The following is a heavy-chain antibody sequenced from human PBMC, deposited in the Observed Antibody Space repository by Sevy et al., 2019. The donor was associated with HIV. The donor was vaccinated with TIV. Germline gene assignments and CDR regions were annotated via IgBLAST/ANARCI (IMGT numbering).Heavy chain of an antibody. CDR1: GFIFGTYA. J-gene: IGHJ6*02. CDR3: AKGDSTFYGLDV. V-gene: IGHV3-23*01. Sequence: GGSLRLSCAASGFIFGTYAMSWVRQAPGKGLEWVSAISGSGGSTYNAESLKGRFTNSRDNSKKKVYLQMNSLRAEDTAIYYCAKGDSTFYGLDVWGQGTTVTVSS. CDR2: ISGSGGST. D-gene: IGHD2-2*01.